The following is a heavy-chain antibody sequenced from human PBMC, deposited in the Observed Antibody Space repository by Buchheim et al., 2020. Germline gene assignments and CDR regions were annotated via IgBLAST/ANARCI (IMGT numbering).Heavy chain of an antibody. J-gene: IGHJ6*02. CDR2: ISGSGGST. CDR3: ARVLRSSWSYYYYGMDV. Sequence: EVQLLESGGGLVQPGGSLRLSCAASGFTFSSYAMSWVRQAPGKGLEWVSAISGSGGSTYYADSVKGRFTISRDNSKNTLYLQMNSLRAEDTAVYYCARVLRSSWSYYYYGMDVWGQGTT. CDR1: GFTFSSYA. V-gene: IGHV3-23*01. D-gene: IGHD6-13*01.